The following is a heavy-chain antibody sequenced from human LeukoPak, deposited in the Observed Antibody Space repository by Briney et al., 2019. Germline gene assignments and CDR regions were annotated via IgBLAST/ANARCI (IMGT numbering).Heavy chain of an antibody. CDR3: SGTHY. CDR2: IRSKAYGGTT. CDR1: GFTFSSYA. Sequence: TGGSLRLSCAASGFTFSSYAMSWVRQAPGKGLEWVGFIRSKAYGGTTEYAASVKGRFTISRDDSKSIAYLQMNSLKTEDTAVYYCSGTHYWGQGTLVTVSS. V-gene: IGHV3-49*04. J-gene: IGHJ4*02. D-gene: IGHD1-1*01.